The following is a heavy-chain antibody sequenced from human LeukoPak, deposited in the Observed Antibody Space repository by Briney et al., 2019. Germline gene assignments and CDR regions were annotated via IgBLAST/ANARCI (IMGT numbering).Heavy chain of an antibody. CDR1: GGSISSGDYY. V-gene: IGHV4-31*03. CDR3: ARNRDGYNSFDY. Sequence: SETLSLTCTVSGGSISSGDYYWSWIRQPPGKGLEWIGYIYYSGSTYYNPSLKSRVTISVDTSKNHFSLKLSSVTAADTAVYYCARNRDGYNSFDYWGQGTLVTVSS. CDR2: IYYSGST. D-gene: IGHD5-24*01. J-gene: IGHJ4*02.